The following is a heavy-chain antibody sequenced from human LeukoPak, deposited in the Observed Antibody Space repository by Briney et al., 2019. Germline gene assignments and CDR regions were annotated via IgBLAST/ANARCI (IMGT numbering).Heavy chain of an antibody. CDR2: INHSGST. Sequence: SETLSLTCAVYGGSFSGYYWSWIRQPPGKGLEWIGEINHSGSTNYNPSLKSRVTISVDTSKNQFSLKLSSVTAADTAVYYCARASLVVPAAILYYYYGMDVWGQGTTVTVSS. CDR3: ARASLVVPAAILYYYYGMDV. J-gene: IGHJ6*02. CDR1: GGSFSGYY. D-gene: IGHD2-2*01. V-gene: IGHV4-34*01.